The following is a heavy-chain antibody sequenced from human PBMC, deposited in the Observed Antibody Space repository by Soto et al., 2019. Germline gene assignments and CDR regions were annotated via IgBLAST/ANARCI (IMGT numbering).Heavy chain of an antibody. D-gene: IGHD6-13*01. Sequence: SQTLSLTCAISGDSVSSNSAAWNWIRQSPSRGLEWLGRTYYRSKWYNDYAVSVKSRITINPDTSKNQFSLQLNSVTPEDTAVYYCARGLWTAAGIVYYYGMDVWGQGTTVTVSS. CDR2: TYYRSKWYN. V-gene: IGHV6-1*01. CDR1: GDSVSSNSAA. J-gene: IGHJ6*02. CDR3: ARGLWTAAGIVYYYGMDV.